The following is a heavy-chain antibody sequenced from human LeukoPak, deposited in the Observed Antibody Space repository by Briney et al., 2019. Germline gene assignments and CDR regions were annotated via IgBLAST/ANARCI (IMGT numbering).Heavy chain of an antibody. D-gene: IGHD3-22*01. V-gene: IGHV4-34*01. J-gene: IGHJ4*02. Sequence: SETLSLTCAVYGASFSGYYWSWIRQPPGKGLEWIGEINHSGSTNYNPSLKSRVTISVDTSKNQFSLKLSSVTAADTAVYYCARVPAATYYYDSSGYYYFDYWGQGTLVTVSS. CDR2: INHSGST. CDR3: ARVPAATYYYDSSGYYYFDY. CDR1: GASFSGYY.